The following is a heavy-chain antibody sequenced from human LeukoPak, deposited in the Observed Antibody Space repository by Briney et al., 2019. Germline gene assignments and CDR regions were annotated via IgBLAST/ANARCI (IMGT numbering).Heavy chain of an antibody. CDR1: GFTFSSYA. CDR2: ISGSGGST. CDR3: AKQNPEWELRGYYFDY. Sequence: GGSLRPSCAASGFTFSSYAMSWVRQAPGKGLEWVSAISGSGGSTYYADSVKGRFTISRDNSKNTLYLQMNSLRAEDPAVYYCAKQNPEWELRGYYFDYWGQGTLVTVSS. D-gene: IGHD1-26*01. V-gene: IGHV3-23*01. J-gene: IGHJ4*02.